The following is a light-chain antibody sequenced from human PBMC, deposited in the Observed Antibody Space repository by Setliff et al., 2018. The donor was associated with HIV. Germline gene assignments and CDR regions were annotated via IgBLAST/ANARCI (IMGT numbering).Light chain of an antibody. J-gene: IGLJ1*01. V-gene: IGLV2-14*01. Sequence: QSVLTQPACVSGSPGQSIIISCTGTSNDVGDYNYVSWYQQHPGKAPKPMIYEVSIRPSGVSNRFSGSTSGNTASLTISGLQTEDEADYYCLSYTVNSTPLSVLGTGTKVTVL. CDR3: LSYTVNSTPLSV. CDR2: EVS. CDR1: SNDVGDYNY.